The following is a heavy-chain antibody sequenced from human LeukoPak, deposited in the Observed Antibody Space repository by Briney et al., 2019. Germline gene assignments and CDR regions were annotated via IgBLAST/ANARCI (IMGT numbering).Heavy chain of an antibody. Sequence: PSETLSLTCTVSGDSVSSGVYYWSWFRQHPGKGLEWIGYINYSGNTYSNPSLKSRLAISLDTSRNQLSLKLSSVTAADTAVYYCAREHVRTFDYWGQGTLVTVSS. J-gene: IGHJ4*02. D-gene: IGHD1-14*01. CDR1: GDSVSSGVYY. V-gene: IGHV4-31*03. CDR3: AREHVRTFDY. CDR2: INYSGNT.